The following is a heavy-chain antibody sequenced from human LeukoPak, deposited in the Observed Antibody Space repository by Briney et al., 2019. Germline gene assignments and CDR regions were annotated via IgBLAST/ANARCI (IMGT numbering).Heavy chain of an antibody. Sequence: GGSLRLSCAASGFTFSNYGMNWVRQAPGKGLEWVSSISSSSSYIYYADSVKGRFTISRDNDKNSLYLQMNSLRAEDTGVYYCAKSSGWNYYYYYMDVWGKGTTVIASS. V-gene: IGHV3-21*01. D-gene: IGHD6-19*01. CDR3: AKSSGWNYYYYYMDV. J-gene: IGHJ6*03. CDR2: ISSSSSYI. CDR1: GFTFSNYG.